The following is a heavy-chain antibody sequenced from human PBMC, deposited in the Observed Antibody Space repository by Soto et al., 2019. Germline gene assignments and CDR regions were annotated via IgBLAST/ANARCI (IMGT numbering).Heavy chain of an antibody. CDR2: SRDKPQGYST. D-gene: IGHD3-22*01. CDR1: GFTLSDHY. CDR3: VRATYFSDSSGYTRCLDY. Sequence: PGGSLRLSCAGCGFTLSDHYIDWVRQAPGKGLEWVGRSRDKPQGYSTAYAASVKGRFTTSRDESKNSAYLQMNSLKTEDTAVYYCVRATYFSDSSGYTRCLDYWGQGTLVTVSS. J-gene: IGHJ4*02. V-gene: IGHV3-72*01.